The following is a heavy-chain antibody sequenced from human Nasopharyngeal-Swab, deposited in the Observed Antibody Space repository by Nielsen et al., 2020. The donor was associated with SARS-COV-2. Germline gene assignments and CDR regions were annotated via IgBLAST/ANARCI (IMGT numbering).Heavy chain of an antibody. J-gene: IGHJ4*02. CDR1: GFTFSSYA. CDR3: AKSALGIFGVVISFDY. D-gene: IGHD3-3*01. V-gene: IGHV3-23*01. CDR2: ISGSGGST. Sequence: GESLKISCAASGFTFSSYAMSWVRQAPGKGLEWVSAISGSGGSTYYADSVKGRFTISRDNSKNTLCLQMNSLRAEDTAVYYCAKSALGIFGVVISFDYWGQGTLVTVSS.